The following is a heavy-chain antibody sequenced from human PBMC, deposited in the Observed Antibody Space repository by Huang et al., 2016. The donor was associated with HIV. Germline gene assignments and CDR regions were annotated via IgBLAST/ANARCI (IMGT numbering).Heavy chain of an antibody. CDR1: GFTFSSYW. V-gene: IGHV3-74*01. J-gene: IGHJ4*02. Sequence: EVQLVESGGGLVQPGGSLRLSCAASGFTFSSYWRHWVRQAPGKGRVVGARMNIDVGSSGYADSVKGRFTISRDNAKNTLYLQMNSLRAEDTAVYYCVRDPRIQSWLNYFDYWGQGTLVSVSS. CDR2: MNIDVGSS. D-gene: IGHD3-22*01. CDR3: VRDPRIQSWLNYFDY.